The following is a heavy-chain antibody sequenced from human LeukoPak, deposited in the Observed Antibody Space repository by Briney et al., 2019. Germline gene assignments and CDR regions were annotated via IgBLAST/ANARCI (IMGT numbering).Heavy chain of an antibody. V-gene: IGHV3-33*01. Sequence: SCKASGYTFTSYGMHWVRQAPGKGLEWVAVIWYDGSNKYYADSVKGRFTISRDNSKNTLYLQMNSLRAEDTAVYYCARGKWELHAFDIWGQGTMVTVSS. J-gene: IGHJ3*02. D-gene: IGHD1-26*01. CDR2: IWYDGSNK. CDR3: ARGKWELHAFDI. CDR1: GYTFTSYG.